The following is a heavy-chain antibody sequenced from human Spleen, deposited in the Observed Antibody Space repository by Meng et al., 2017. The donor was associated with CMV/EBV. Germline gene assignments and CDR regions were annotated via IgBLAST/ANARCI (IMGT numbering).Heavy chain of an antibody. D-gene: IGHD1-14*01. CDR1: GFTVSNNY. J-gene: IGHJ3*02. V-gene: IGHV3-53*01. CDR3: AKDKRTLDAFDI. CDR2: IYSGGST. Sequence: ETLSLTCAASGFTVSNNYMSWVRQAPGKGLEWVSLIYSGGSTYYADSVKGRFTISRDTSENTLFLQMNSLRADDTAVYFCAKDKRTLDAFDIWGQGTMVTVSS.